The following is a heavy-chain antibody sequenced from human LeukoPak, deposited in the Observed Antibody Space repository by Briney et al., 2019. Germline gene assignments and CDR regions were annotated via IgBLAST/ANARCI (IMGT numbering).Heavy chain of an antibody. CDR1: GFIFSNYG. J-gene: IGHJ4*02. CDR3: ARRALRGSGSYYFDY. CDR2: ISSSGSTI. D-gene: IGHD3-10*01. V-gene: IGHV3-48*04. Sequence: GGSLRLSCAASGFIFSNYGINWVRQAPGKGLEWVSYISSSGSTIYYADSVKGRFTISRDNAKNSLYLQMNSLRAEDTAVYYCARRALRGSGSYYFDYWGQGTLVTVSP.